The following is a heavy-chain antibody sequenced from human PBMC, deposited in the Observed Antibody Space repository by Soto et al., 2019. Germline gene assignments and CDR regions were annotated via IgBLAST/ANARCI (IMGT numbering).Heavy chain of an antibody. D-gene: IGHD2-2*01. CDR3: ARDIVVVPAAMNGGMDV. V-gene: IGHV1-69*13. CDR1: GGTYSSYA. Sequence: ASGQADCKGSGGTYSSYAISWVRQAPGQGLEWMGGIIPIFGTANYAQKFQGRVTITADESTSTAYMELSSLRSEDTAVYYCARDIVVVPAAMNGGMDVWGQGTTGTVSS. J-gene: IGHJ6*02. CDR2: IIPIFGTA.